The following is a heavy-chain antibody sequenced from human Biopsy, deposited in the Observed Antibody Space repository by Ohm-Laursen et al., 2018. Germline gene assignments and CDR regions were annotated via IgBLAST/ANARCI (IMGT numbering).Heavy chain of an antibody. Sequence: ASVKVSCKASGYSFTSYYMHWVRQAPGQGLEWMGMINPSGSTTSYPQIFQGRVTMTRDTSKSTVYMGLRSLRSDDTAIYYCTRDRHYASGSYAGMDVWGQGTTVTVSS. J-gene: IGHJ6*02. V-gene: IGHV1-46*01. D-gene: IGHD3-10*01. CDR1: GYSFTSYY. CDR2: INPSGSTT. CDR3: TRDRHYASGSYAGMDV.